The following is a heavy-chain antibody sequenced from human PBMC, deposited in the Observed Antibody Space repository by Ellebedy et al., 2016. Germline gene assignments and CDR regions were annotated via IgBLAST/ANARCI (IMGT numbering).Heavy chain of an antibody. Sequence: GGSLRLSCAVSGFTVSTNYMSWVRQAPGKGLEWVSAVVGSGERTFYADSVKGRFTISRDNSKNTLLLQMNSLRVEDTAVYYCVTPGGYVGAFDQWGQGTLVIVSS. D-gene: IGHD6-13*01. CDR3: VTPGGYVGAFDQ. J-gene: IGHJ4*02. CDR2: VGSGERT. V-gene: IGHV3-53*01. CDR1: GFTVSTNY.